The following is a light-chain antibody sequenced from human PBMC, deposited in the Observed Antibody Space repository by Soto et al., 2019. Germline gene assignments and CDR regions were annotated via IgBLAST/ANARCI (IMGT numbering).Light chain of an antibody. CDR3: QQYNSFWT. V-gene: IGKV1-5*03. J-gene: IGKJ1*01. CDR2: KAS. CDR1: QSIGRW. Sequence: DIQMTQSPSTLSASVGDRVAITCRASQSIGRWLAWYQQKPGKAPKLLIYKASSLESGVPSRFSGSGSGTEFTLTISSLQPDDFAIYYCQQYNSFWTFGQGTKVEIK.